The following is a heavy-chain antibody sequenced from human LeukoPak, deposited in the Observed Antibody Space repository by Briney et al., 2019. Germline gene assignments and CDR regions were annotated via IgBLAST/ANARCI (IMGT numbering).Heavy chain of an antibody. V-gene: IGHV5-51*01. J-gene: IGHJ4*02. CDR2: IYPGDSDT. CDR3: ARVLNPYYYDNSPPNFDY. D-gene: IGHD3-22*01. CDR1: GYSFTTYW. Sequence: GESLKISCHGSGYSFTTYWIGWVRQLPGKGLEWMGFIYPGDSDTTYSPSFQGQVTISADRSINTAYLQWSSLKASDSAMYYCARVLNPYYYDNSPPNFDYWGQGTLVTVSS.